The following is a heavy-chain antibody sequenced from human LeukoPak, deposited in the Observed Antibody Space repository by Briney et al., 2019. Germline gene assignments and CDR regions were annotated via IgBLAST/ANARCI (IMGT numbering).Heavy chain of an antibody. D-gene: IGHD2-8*01. CDR2: IKSKSNGGTT. CDR1: GFTFSAAW. V-gene: IGHV3-15*01. Sequence: GGSLRLSCAASGFTFSAAWMNWVRQAPGKGLEWVGRIKSKSNGGTTDFAAPVRDRFSISRDDSKNTLNLQMDSLRTEDTAVYYCVADLPCTNSPYFDYWGQGTLVTVSS. J-gene: IGHJ4*02. CDR3: VADLPCTNSPYFDY.